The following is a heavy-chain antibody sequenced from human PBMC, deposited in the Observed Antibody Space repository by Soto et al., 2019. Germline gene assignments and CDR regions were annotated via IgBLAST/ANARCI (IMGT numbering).Heavy chain of an antibody. Sequence: SETLSLTCAVSGGSISTSNWWSWVRQPPGKGLEWIGEVYHSGSTNYNPSFKSRVAMSVDKSKNQFSLKLNSVTAADTALYYCARVCGGDCHNGMDVWGQGTTVTVS. D-gene: IGHD2-21*02. CDR1: GGSISTSNW. CDR2: VYHSGST. V-gene: IGHV4-4*02. CDR3: ARVCGGDCHNGMDV. J-gene: IGHJ6*02.